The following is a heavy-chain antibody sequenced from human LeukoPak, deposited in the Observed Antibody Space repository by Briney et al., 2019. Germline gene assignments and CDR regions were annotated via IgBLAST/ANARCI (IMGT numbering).Heavy chain of an antibody. D-gene: IGHD5-12*01. V-gene: IGHV3-74*01. CDR3: VKRRTSAVGYVGDYYYGMDV. CDR1: GFTFNNYG. Sequence: PGGSLRLSCAASGFTFNNYGMHWVRQAPGKGLMWVSRLNRDGSITNYADSVKGRFTISRDNAKNTLSLQMNSLRAEDTAVYYCVKRRTSAVGYVGDYYYGMDVWGQGTTVTVSS. J-gene: IGHJ6*02. CDR2: LNRDGSIT.